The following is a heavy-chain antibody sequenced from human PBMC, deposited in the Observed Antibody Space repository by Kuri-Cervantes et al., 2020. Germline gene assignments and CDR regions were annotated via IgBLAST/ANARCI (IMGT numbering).Heavy chain of an antibody. CDR3: AEVNWNYGIWFDP. CDR2: ISANNGNT. CDR1: GYTFTNYG. D-gene: IGHD1-7*01. Sequence: ASVKVSCKASGYTFTNYGISWVRQAPGQGLEWMGWISANNGNTKYAQKPQGRVTMTTDTSTSTAYMELRSLRSDDTAVYYCAEVNWNYGIWFDPWGQGTLVTVSS. J-gene: IGHJ5*02. V-gene: IGHV1-18*01.